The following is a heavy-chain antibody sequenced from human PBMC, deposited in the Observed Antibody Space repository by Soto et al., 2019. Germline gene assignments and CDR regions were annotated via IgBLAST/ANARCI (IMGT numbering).Heavy chain of an antibody. CDR1: QLTFSDSY. CDR3: AIRDY. V-gene: IGHV3-73*01. Sequence: SLRLSCTASQLTFSDSYLHWVRQASGRGLQWVGHVRSVADNYATAYAASVKGRFIISRDDSKNTAYLQMNSLKPEDTAVYYCAIRDYWGQGTLVTVSS. J-gene: IGHJ4*02. CDR2: VRSVADNYAT.